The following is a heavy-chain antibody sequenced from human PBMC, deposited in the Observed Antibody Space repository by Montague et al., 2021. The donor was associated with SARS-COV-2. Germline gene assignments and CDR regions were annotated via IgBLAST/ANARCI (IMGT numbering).Heavy chain of an antibody. CDR2: IYYSGST. CDR3: ARSSGYNYDISYYGMDV. Sequence: SETLSLTCTVSGGSISSSDYYWGWIRQPPGKGLEWIGTIYYSGSTYYGPSLKSRVTLSVDTSKNQFSLKLTSLTAADTAVYNCARSSGYNYDISYYGMDVWGQGTTVTVSS. V-gene: IGHV4-39*01. CDR1: GGSISSSDYY. J-gene: IGHJ6*02. D-gene: IGHD5-18*01.